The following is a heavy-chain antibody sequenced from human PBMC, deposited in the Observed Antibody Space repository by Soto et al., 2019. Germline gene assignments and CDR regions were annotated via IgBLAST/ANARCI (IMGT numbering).Heavy chain of an antibody. D-gene: IGHD6-6*01. J-gene: IGHJ4*02. CDR2: IWYDGSNK. CDR1: GFTFSSYC. V-gene: IGHV3-33*01. CDR3: ASGRGYSSSSIHY. Sequence: GALKLSCSAAGFTFSSYCMHWVRPAPGKGLEWVAVIWYDGSNKYYADSVKGRFTISRDNSKNMLYLQMNSLRAEDTAVYYCASGRGYSSSSIHYWRQGTGVPVSS.